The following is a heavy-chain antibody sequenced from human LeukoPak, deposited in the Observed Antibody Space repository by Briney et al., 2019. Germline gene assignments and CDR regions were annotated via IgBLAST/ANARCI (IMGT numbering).Heavy chain of an antibody. CDR1: GFTFSSYG. J-gene: IGHJ4*02. CDR3: AKDYSDSSGYFRVPHVFDF. D-gene: IGHD3-22*01. CDR2: IRYDRRNQ. Sequence: GGPLRLSCAASGFTFSSYGMHWVRQAPGKGLEWVAFIRYDRRNQYYADSVKGRFTISRDNSKNTPYLQMNSLRAEDTAVYYCAKDYSDSSGYFRVPHVFDFWGQGTLVTVSS. V-gene: IGHV3-30*02.